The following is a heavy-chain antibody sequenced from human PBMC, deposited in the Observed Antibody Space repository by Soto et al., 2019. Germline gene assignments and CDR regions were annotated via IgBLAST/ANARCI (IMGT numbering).Heavy chain of an antibody. D-gene: IGHD1-26*01. CDR3: ARWVGASLDAFDI. CDR1: GYTFTGYY. CDR2: INPNSGGT. V-gene: IGHV1-2*04. J-gene: IGHJ3*02. Sequence: GASVKVSCKASGYTFTGYYMHWVRQAPGQGLEWMGWINPNSGGTNYAQKFQGWVTMTRDTSISTAYMELSRLRSDDTAVYYCARWVGASLDAFDIWGQGIMVTVSS.